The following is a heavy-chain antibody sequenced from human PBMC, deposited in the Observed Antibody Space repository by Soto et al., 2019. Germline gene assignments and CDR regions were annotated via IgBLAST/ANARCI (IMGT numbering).Heavy chain of an antibody. CDR3: ARQALLNYDILSDKWFEP. Sequence: QLQLQESGPGLVKPSETLSLTCTVSGGSISSSSYYWGWIRQPPGKGLEWIGSIYYSGSTYYNPSLKSRVNISVDTSKNQFSLKLSSVTAADKDVYYCARQALLNYDILSDKWFEPWGQGTLVTVSS. J-gene: IGHJ5*02. V-gene: IGHV4-39*01. CDR2: IYYSGST. CDR1: GGSISSSSYY. D-gene: IGHD3-9*01.